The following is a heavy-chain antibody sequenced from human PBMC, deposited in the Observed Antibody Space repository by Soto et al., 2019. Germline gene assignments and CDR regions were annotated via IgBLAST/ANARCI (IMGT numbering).Heavy chain of an antibody. CDR3: ARGPDIVVVVAATALDY. J-gene: IGHJ4*02. V-gene: IGHV3-33*01. D-gene: IGHD2-15*01. CDR1: GFTFSSYG. CDR2: ILYDGSNK. Sequence: GGSLRLSCAAPGFTFSSYGMHWVRQAPGKGLEWVAVILYDGSNKYYAVSVKGRFTISRDNSKNTLYLQMNSLRAEDTVVYYCARGPDIVVVVAATALDYWGQGTLVTVSS.